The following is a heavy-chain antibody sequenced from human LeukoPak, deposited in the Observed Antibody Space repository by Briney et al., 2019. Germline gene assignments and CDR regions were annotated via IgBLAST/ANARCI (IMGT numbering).Heavy chain of an antibody. CDR1: GGSISSYY. D-gene: IGHD3-10*01. J-gene: IGHJ6*02. CDR3: ARLLRRSGSYYHNYYYYGMDV. Sequence: SETLSLTCTVSGGSISSYYWSWIRQPPGKGLEWIGYIYYSGSTNYNPSLRSRVTISVDTSKNQFSLKLSSVTAADTAVYYCARLLRRSGSYYHNYYYYGMDVWGQGTTVTVSS. CDR2: IYYSGST. V-gene: IGHV4-59*01.